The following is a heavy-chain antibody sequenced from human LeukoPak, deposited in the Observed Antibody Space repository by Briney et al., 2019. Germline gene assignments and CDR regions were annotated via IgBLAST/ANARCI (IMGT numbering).Heavy chain of an antibody. Sequence: GGSLRLSCAASGFTFSSYAMHWVRQAPGKGLEWVAVISYDGSNKYYADSVKGRFTISRDNSKNTLYLQMNSLRAEDTAVYYCARGESVTSARYYYYMDVGGKGTTVTVSS. D-gene: IGHD3-10*01. J-gene: IGHJ6*03. CDR3: ARGESVTSARYYYYMDV. CDR2: ISYDGSNK. CDR1: GFTFSSYA. V-gene: IGHV3-30*01.